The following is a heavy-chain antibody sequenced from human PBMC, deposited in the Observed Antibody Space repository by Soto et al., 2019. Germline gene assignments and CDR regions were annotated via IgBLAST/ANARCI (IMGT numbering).Heavy chain of an antibody. J-gene: IGHJ4*02. V-gene: IGHV3-30*18. D-gene: IGHD3-3*01. CDR1: GFTFSSYG. Sequence: QVQLVESGGGVVQPGRSLRLSCAASGFTFSSYGMHWVRQAPGKGLEWVAVISYDGSNKYYADSVKGRFTISRDNSKNPLYLQMNSLRAEDKAVYYCAKGYYNFCSGYSSYYFDYWGQGTLVTVSS. CDR2: ISYDGSNK. CDR3: AKGYYNFCSGYSSYYFDY.